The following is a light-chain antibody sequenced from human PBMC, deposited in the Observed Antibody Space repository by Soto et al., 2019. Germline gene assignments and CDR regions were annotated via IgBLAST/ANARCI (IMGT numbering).Light chain of an antibody. V-gene: IGKV3-15*01. CDR3: QQYDSWPPYT. CDR1: HSISIN. J-gene: IGKJ2*01. CDR2: GAS. Sequence: EIVMTQSPAILSVSPWERATLSCRASHSISINLAWYQQKLGQAPRLLIYGASTRATDIPARFSGSGSGTEFTLTISSLQSEDFAIYYCQQYDSWPPYTFGQGTKVDIK.